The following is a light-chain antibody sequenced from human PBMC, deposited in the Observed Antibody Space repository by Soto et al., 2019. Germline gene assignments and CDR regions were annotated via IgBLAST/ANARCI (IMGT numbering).Light chain of an antibody. CDR2: GAS. V-gene: IGKV3-15*01. Sequence: EIVMTHSPATLSVSLGGRATLSCRASQSVSTDLAWYQQRPGQAPRLLIFGASTRPTGIPARFTGSGSGTDFTLTISRLEPEDFVVFYCYQYGSTPPTFGQGTKVDI. CDR3: YQYGSTPPT. CDR1: QSVSTD. J-gene: IGKJ1*01.